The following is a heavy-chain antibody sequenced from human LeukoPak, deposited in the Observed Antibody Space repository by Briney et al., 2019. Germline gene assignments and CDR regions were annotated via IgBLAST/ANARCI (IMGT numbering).Heavy chain of an antibody. CDR2: IKKDGSEM. V-gene: IGHV3-7*01. Sequence: LAGGSLRLSCAASGFTFSSYWMSWVRQAPGKGLEWVANIKKDGSEMYYVDSVKGRFTISRDNAKNSLYLQMNSLRAEDTALYYCEGSAGYWGQGTLVTVSS. CDR3: EGSAGY. CDR1: GFTFSSYW. J-gene: IGHJ4*02.